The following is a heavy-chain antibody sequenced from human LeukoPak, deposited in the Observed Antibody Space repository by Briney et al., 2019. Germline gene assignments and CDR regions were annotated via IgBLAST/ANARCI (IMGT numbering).Heavy chain of an antibody. J-gene: IGHJ4*02. D-gene: IGHD1-14*01. V-gene: IGHV4-59*01. CDR1: GGSICIYY. Sequence: SETLSLTCTVSGGSICIYYWSWIRQPPGKGLEWIGYIYYSGSTNYNPSLKSRVTISVDTSKNQFSLKLSSVTAADTAVYYCASQPGSSNIFDYWGQGTLVTVSS. CDR2: IYYSGST. CDR3: ASQPGSSNIFDY.